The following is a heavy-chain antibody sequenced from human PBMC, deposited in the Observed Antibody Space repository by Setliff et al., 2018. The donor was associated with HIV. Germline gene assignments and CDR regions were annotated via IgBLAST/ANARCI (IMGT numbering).Heavy chain of an antibody. CDR2: VKSKRDGETK. D-gene: IGHD3-22*01. V-gene: IGHV3-15*01. CDR1: GFSFTDAW. Sequence: GGSLRLSCAASGFSFTDAWMNWVRQVPGKGLEWVGRVKSKRDGETKDYAAAVKDRFTVSRDDLKSTFYLQMNSLKIEDTGVYYCTADAIPSETYYFAQVDYWGQGALVTVS. CDR3: TADAIPSETYYFAQVDY. J-gene: IGHJ4*02.